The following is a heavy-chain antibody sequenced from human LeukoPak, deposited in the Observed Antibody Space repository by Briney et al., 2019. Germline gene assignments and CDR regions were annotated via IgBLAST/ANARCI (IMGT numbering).Heavy chain of an antibody. J-gene: IGHJ3*02. CDR1: GGSISSGSYY. CDR2: IYTSGST. CDR3: ARDEVRGYCSSTSCFDAFDI. D-gene: IGHD2-2*01. V-gene: IGHV4-61*02. Sequence: SETLSLTCTVSGGSISSGSYYWSWIRQPAGKGLEGIGRIYTSGSTNYNPSLKGRVTISVDTSKNQFSLKLSSVTAADTAVYYCARDEVRGYCSSTSCFDAFDIWGQGTMVTVSS.